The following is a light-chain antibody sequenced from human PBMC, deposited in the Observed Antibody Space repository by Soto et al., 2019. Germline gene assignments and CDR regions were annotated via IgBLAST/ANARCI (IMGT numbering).Light chain of an antibody. CDR1: SSDVGSYNL. J-gene: IGLJ7*01. CDR3: CSYAGSSTAV. Sequence: QSALTQPASVSGSPGQSITISCTGTSSDVGSYNLVSWYQQHPGKAPKLMIYEVSKRPSGVSNRFSGSKSGNTASLTISGLPADDQADYCCCSYAGSSTAVFGGGTQLTVL. V-gene: IGLV2-23*02. CDR2: EVS.